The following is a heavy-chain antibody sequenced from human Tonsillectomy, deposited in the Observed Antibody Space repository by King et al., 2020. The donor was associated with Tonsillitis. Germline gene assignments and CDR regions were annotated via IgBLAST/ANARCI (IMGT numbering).Heavy chain of an antibody. V-gene: IGHV3-23*04. J-gene: IGHJ3*02. D-gene: IGHD3-3*01. CDR1: GFTFSSYA. Sequence: VQLVESGGGLVQPGGSLRLSCAASGFTFSSYAMSWVRQAPGKGLEWVSAISGSGGSTYYADSVKGRFTISRDNSKNTLYLQMNSLRAEDTAVYYCAKGQSRTYYDSENAFDIWGQGTMVTVSS. CDR2: ISGSGGST. CDR3: AKGQSRTYYDSENAFDI.